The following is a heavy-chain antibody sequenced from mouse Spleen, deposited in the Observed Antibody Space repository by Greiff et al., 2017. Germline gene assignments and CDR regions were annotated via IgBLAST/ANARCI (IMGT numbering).Heavy chain of an antibody. V-gene: IGHV1-4*01. CDR3: ARSYYDYDDGYYFDY. CDR2: INPSSGYT. CDR1: GYTFTSYT. D-gene: IGHD2-4*01. Sequence: QVQLKESGAELARPGASVKMSCKASGYTFTSYTMHWVKQRPGQGLEWIGYINPSSGYTKYNQKFKDKATLTADKSSSTAYMQLSSLTSEDSAVYYCARSYYDYDDGYYFDYWGQGTTLTVSS. J-gene: IGHJ2*01.